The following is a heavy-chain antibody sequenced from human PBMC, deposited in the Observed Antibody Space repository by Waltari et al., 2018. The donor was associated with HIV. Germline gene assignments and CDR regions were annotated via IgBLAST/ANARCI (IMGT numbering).Heavy chain of an antibody. CDR2: IVWNGGST. J-gene: IGHJ3*02. Sequence: EVQLVESGGGVVRTGGSLRPPCAASGFTFNDYGLGWVRQAPGKGLEGVSGIVWNGGSTGYADSVKGPCTISKDNAKKSLYLQMNSVRAEDTALYHCAREITYYYDSSGYVAFDIWGQGTMVTASA. CDR1: GFTFNDYG. V-gene: IGHV3-20*01. D-gene: IGHD3-22*01. CDR3: AREITYYYDSSGYVAFDI.